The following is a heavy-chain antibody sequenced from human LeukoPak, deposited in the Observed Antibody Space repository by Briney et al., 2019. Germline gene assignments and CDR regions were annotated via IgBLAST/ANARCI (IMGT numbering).Heavy chain of an antibody. D-gene: IGHD3-9*01. Sequence: ASVKLSCKASGYTFTSYDINWVRQATGQGLEWMGWMNPNSGNTGYEQKFQGRVTMTRNTSISTAYMELSSLRSEDTAVYYCARGTADILTGTYWGQGTLVTVSS. CDR2: MNPNSGNT. CDR1: GYTFTSYD. V-gene: IGHV1-8*01. CDR3: ARGTADILTGTY. J-gene: IGHJ4*02.